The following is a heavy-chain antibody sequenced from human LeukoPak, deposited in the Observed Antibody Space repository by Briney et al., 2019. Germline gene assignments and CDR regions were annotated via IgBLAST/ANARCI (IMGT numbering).Heavy chain of an antibody. CDR2: IFPSGGEI. CDR1: GFTFSNYA. Sequence: PGGSLRLSCAVSGFTFSNYAMSWVRQPPGKGLEWVSSIFPSGGEIHYADSVRGRFTISRDNSKSTLSLQMNSLRAEDTAIYYCATYRQVLLPFESWGQGTLVTVSS. J-gene: IGHJ4*02. CDR3: ATYRQVLLPFES. D-gene: IGHD2-8*02. V-gene: IGHV3-23*01.